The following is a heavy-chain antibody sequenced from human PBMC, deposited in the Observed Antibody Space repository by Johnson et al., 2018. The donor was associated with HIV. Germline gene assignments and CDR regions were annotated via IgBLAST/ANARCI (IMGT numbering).Heavy chain of an antibody. Sequence: QVLLVESGGGVVQPGGSLRISCAASGVTFSSYGMHWVRQAPGKGLEGVAFIRYDGNNKYYADSVKGRFTISRDNSENTLYLQMNSLRAEDTAVYYCASDSSGYDERGEKDAFDIGGQGTMVTVSS. D-gene: IGHD3-22*01. CDR2: IRYDGNNK. V-gene: IGHV3-30*02. J-gene: IGHJ3*02. CDR3: ASDSSGYDERGEKDAFDI. CDR1: GVTFSSYG.